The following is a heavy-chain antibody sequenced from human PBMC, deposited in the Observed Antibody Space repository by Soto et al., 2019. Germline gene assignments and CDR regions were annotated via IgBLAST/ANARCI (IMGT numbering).Heavy chain of an antibody. CDR1: GFTFSSFG. Sequence: PGGSLRLSCAASGFTFSSFGMHWVRQAPGKGLEWVSLIWYDGSKKSYGDSVKGQFTISGDNSRNTVYLQMNSLRADDTAVYYCARDASYYSLWSGYYPSRNGMDVWGQGTTVTVSS. D-gene: IGHD3-3*01. J-gene: IGHJ6*02. CDR3: ARDASYYSLWSGYYPSRNGMDV. V-gene: IGHV3-33*01. CDR2: IWYDGSKK.